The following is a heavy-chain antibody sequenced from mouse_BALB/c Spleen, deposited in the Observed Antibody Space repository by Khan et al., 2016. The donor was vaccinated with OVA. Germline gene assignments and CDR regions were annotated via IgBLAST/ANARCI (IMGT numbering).Heavy chain of an antibody. Sequence: QVQLKESGPGLVAPSQSLSITCTISGFSLTNYGVHWVRQPPGKGLEWLVVIWSDGSTTYNSALKSRLSISKDNSKSQVFLKMNSLQNDDTAMYYCARQPYYHYYIMDYWGQGISVTVSS. J-gene: IGHJ4*01. CDR3: ARQPYYHYYIMDY. V-gene: IGHV2-6-1*01. CDR1: GFSLTNYG. CDR2: IWSDGST. D-gene: IGHD2-10*01.